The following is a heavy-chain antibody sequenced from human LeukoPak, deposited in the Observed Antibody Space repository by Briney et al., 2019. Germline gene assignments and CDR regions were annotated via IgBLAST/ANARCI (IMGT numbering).Heavy chain of an antibody. CDR1: GFTFSSYW. CDR3: AKAFGDYDGEYFQH. Sequence: PGGSLRLSCAASGFTFSSYWMHWVRQVPGKGLVWVSRINTDESRTNYADSVEGRFTISRDNAKNTLYLQMNSLRAEDTAVYYCAKAFGDYDGEYFQHWGQGTLVTVSS. CDR2: INTDESRT. D-gene: IGHD3-22*01. J-gene: IGHJ1*01. V-gene: IGHV3-74*01.